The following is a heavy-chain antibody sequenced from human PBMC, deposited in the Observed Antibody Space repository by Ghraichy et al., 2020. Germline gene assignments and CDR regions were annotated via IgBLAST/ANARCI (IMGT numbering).Heavy chain of an antibody. V-gene: IGHV1-18*01. CDR1: GYTFTSYG. D-gene: IGHD1-26*01. CDR3: ARDRPGATPYDAFDI. J-gene: IGHJ3*02. CDR2: ISAYNGNT. Sequence: ASVKVSCKASGYTFTSYGISWVRQAPGQGLEWMGWISAYNGNTNYAQKLQGRVTMTTDTSTSTAYMELRSLRSDDTAVYYCARDRPGATPYDAFDIWGQGKMVTVSS.